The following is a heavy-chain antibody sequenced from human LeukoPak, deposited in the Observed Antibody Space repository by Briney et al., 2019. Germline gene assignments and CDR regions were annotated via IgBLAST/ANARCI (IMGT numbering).Heavy chain of an antibody. J-gene: IGHJ6*02. CDR3: ARHNPPYDFWSGYPSGMDV. V-gene: IGHV4-59*08. CDR1: GGFISNSY. D-gene: IGHD3-3*01. Sequence: SETLSLTCAVSGGFISNSYWTWIRQPPGKGLEWIGYIYYSGSTNYNPSLKSRVTISVDTSKNQFSLKLSSVTAADTAVYYCARHNPPYDFWSGYPSGMDVWGQGTTVTVSS. CDR2: IYYSGST.